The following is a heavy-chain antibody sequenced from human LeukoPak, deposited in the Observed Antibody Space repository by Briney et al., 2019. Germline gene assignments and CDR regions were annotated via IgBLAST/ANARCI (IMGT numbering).Heavy chain of an antibody. V-gene: IGHV1-2*02. CDR1: GYTFTGYY. CDR2: LNPNSGGT. CDR3: AREESIVGATIGY. D-gene: IGHD1-26*01. J-gene: IGHJ4*02. Sequence: GASVKVSCKASGYTFTGYYMHWVRQAPGQGLEWMGWLNPNSGGTNYAQKFQGRVTMTRDTSISTAYMELSRLRSDDTAVYYCAREESIVGATIGYWGQGTLVTVSS.